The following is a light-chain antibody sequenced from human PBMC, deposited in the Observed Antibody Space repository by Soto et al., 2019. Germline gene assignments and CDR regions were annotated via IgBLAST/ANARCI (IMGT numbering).Light chain of an antibody. CDR1: QSVSSTF. CDR2: GSS. CDR3: QQYDSSRT. J-gene: IGKJ1*01. Sequence: EIVLTQSPGTLSLSPGERATLSCRASQSVSSTFLAWYQQKPGQAPRVIIYGSSARAAGIPDRFSGSGSGTDFPLTISRLEPEDFAVYYCQQYDSSRTFGQGTKVEMK. V-gene: IGKV3-20*01.